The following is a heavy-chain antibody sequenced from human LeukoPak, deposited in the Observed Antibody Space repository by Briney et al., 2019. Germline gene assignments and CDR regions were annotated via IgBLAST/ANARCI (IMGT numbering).Heavy chain of an antibody. CDR1: GGTFSRHP. V-gene: IGHV1-69*10. CDR3: ARVGPDYDLLTGYYSYYGMDV. CDR2: IVPLAGLA. Sequence: SVTVSCKASGGTFSRHPITWVRQAPGRGLEWMGAIVPLAGLANHAEKFQGRVAITADESTNTVYMELNSLRPDDTAVYYCARVGPDYDLLTGYYSYYGMDVWGKGTTLTVSS. D-gene: IGHD3-9*01. J-gene: IGHJ6*04.